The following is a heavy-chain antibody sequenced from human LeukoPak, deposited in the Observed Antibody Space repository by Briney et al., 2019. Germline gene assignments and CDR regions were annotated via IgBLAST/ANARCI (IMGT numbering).Heavy chain of an antibody. CDR3: PKQSYASGWNPFDY. Sequence: PGGSLRLSCAASGFTFSSYAMSWVRQAPGKGLEWVSTVSGGGVTTYYADSAKGRFTIPRDNSKNTLYLQMNSLTAEDTAVYYCPKQSYASGWNPFDYWGQGILVTVSS. CDR2: VSGGGVTT. D-gene: IGHD6-19*01. J-gene: IGHJ4*02. V-gene: IGHV3-23*01. CDR1: GFTFSSYA.